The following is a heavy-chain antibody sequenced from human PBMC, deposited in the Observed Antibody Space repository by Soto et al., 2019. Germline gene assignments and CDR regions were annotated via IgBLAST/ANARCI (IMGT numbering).Heavy chain of an antibody. V-gene: IGHV1-3*01. J-gene: IGHJ6*01. Sequence: ASGKVSCKASGYTFSNYAIHWVRQAPGQRLEWMAWINAGNGDTKYSQNFQGRVTITRDTSASTAYMDLSSLRPEDTAVYYCARAPRASGSYHYAKDVWEQGNTSTV. D-gene: IGHD3-16*01. CDR1: GYTFSNYA. CDR2: INAGNGDT. CDR3: ARAPRASGSYHYAKDV.